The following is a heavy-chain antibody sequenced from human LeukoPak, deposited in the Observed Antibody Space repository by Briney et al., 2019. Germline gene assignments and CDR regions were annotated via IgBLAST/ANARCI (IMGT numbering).Heavy chain of an antibody. Sequence: ASETLSLTCTVSGGSISSYYWSWIRQPPGKGLGWIGYIYYSGSTNYNPSLKSRVTISVDTSKNQFSLKLSSVTAADTAVYYCARDGSPYYYDSSGYPSVIFDYWGQGTLVTVSS. V-gene: IGHV4-59*01. J-gene: IGHJ4*02. CDR1: GGSISSYY. D-gene: IGHD3-22*01. CDR3: ARDGSPYYYDSSGYPSVIFDY. CDR2: IYYSGST.